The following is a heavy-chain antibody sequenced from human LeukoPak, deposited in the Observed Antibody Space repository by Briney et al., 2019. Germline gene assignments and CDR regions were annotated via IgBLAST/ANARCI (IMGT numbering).Heavy chain of an antibody. CDR2: INTNTGNT. J-gene: IGHJ4*02. CDR1: GYTFTSYV. V-gene: IGHV7-4-1*02. CDR3: ARRAGGGYSSSLDY. D-gene: IGHD6-13*01. Sequence: ASVKVSGKPSGYTFTSYVMNGVRQAPGQGGEGRGWINTNTGNTTYAQGFTGRFVFSLDTSVSTAYLQISSLKAEDTAVYYCARRAGGGYSSSLDYWGQGTLVTVSS.